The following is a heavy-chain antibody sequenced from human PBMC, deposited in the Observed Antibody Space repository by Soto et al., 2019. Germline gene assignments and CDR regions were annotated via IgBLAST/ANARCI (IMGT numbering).Heavy chain of an antibody. Sequence: GESLKICCEASGYSFTFYWIAWVCQLPGKGLEWMGIIYPDDSDTRYSPSFQGQVTISADESITTAFLQWSSLKASDTGMYYCARHQGEQRAFDIWGQGTMVTVS. V-gene: IGHV5-51*01. CDR2: IYPDDSDT. J-gene: IGHJ3*02. D-gene: IGHD3-16*01. CDR1: GYSFTFYW. CDR3: ARHQGEQRAFDI.